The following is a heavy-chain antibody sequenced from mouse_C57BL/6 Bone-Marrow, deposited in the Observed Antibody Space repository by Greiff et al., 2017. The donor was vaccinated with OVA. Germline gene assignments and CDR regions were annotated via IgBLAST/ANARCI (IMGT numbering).Heavy chain of an antibody. D-gene: IGHD2-5*01. Sequence: EVQLVESGPVLARPGASVKMSCKTSGYTFTSYWMHWVKQRPGQGLEWIGAIYPGNSDTSYNQKFKGKAKLTAVTSASTAYMELSSLTNEDSAVYYCTRYSNYKYAMDYWGQGTSVTVSS. CDR2: IYPGNSDT. CDR3: TRYSNYKYAMDY. V-gene: IGHV1-5*01. CDR1: GYTFTSYW. J-gene: IGHJ4*01.